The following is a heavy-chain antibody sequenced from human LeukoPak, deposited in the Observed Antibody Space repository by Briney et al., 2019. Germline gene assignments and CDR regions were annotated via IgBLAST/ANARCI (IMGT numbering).Heavy chain of an antibody. CDR2: IRPDGSER. D-gene: IGHD2-15*01. V-gene: IGHV3-7*03. CDR3: ARRSGGDAFDM. J-gene: IGHJ3*02. CDR1: EFTFSSFW. Sequence: GSLRLSCAASEFTFSSFWMIWVRQAPGKGLEWVASIRPDGSERYFVESVKGRFTLSRDNAKDSLNLQMNSLRAEDTAVYYCARRSGGDAFDMWGQGTMVTASS.